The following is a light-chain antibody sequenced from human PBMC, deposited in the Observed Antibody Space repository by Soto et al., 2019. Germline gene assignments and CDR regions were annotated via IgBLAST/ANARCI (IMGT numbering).Light chain of an antibody. Sequence: QSVLTQPASVSVTPGQSITITCTGTSSDVGGYNYVSWYQQHPGKAPKVLISDVSNRPSGISNRFSGSKSGNTASLTISGLQAEDEADYYCSSYTSIDTWVFRTGTKVTV. J-gene: IGLJ1*01. CDR1: SSDVGGYNY. CDR2: DVS. CDR3: SSYTSIDTWV. V-gene: IGLV2-14*03.